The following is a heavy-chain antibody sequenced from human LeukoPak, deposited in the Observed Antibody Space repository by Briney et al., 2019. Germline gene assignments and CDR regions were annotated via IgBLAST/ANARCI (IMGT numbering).Heavy chain of an antibody. V-gene: IGHV3-23*01. Sequence: GGSLRLSCAASGFTSSDYWMAWIRQAPGKGLEWVSAISGSGGSTYYADSVKGRFTISRDNSKNTLYLQMNSLRAEDTAVYYCATSYGSGSYLGFDYWGQGTLVTVSS. CDR2: ISGSGGST. J-gene: IGHJ4*02. D-gene: IGHD3-10*01. CDR3: ATSYGSGSYLGFDY. CDR1: GFTSSDYW.